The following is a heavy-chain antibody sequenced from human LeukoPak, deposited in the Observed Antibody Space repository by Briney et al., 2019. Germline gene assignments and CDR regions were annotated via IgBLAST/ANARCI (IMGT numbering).Heavy chain of an antibody. J-gene: IGHJ2*01. CDR1: GFTFSSYG. CDR3: AKEGVQTPSDWYFDL. Sequence: GGSLRLSCAASGFTFSSYGMHWVRQAPGKGLEWVAFIRYDGSNKYYADSVKGRFTISRDNSKNTLYLQMNSLRVEDTAVYYCAKEGVQTPSDWYFDLWGRGTVVAVSS. V-gene: IGHV3-30*02. D-gene: IGHD1-26*01. CDR2: IRYDGSNK.